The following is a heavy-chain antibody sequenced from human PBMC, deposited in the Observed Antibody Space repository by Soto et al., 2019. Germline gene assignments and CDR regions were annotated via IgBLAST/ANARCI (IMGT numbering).Heavy chain of an antibody. CDR2: ISYDGSNK. Sequence: QVQLVESGGGVVQPGTTLRLSCAPSGCTFREYGMHWVLQARGEGLEWVAVISYDGSNKHYADSVKGRFTISRENSKNTLYLQMNSLRAEDTAVYYCAKDARELPLTWGQGTLVTVSS. CDR1: GCTFREYG. CDR3: AKDARELPLT. V-gene: IGHV3-30*18. J-gene: IGHJ4*02. D-gene: IGHD1-7*01.